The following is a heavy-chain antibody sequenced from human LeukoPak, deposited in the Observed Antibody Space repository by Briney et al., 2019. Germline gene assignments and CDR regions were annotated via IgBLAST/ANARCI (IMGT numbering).Heavy chain of an antibody. J-gene: IGHJ4*02. CDR1: GYSFTTYR. Sequence: GESLKISCKGSGYSFTTYRIGWVRQMPGKGLEWMGIISPGDSDTRYSPSFQGQVTISADKSISTAYLQWSSLKASDTAMYYCARHVDDSSGYYYRTMYYFGYWGQGSLVTVSS. D-gene: IGHD3-22*01. V-gene: IGHV5-51*01. CDR2: ISPGDSDT. CDR3: ARHVDDSSGYYYRTMYYFGY.